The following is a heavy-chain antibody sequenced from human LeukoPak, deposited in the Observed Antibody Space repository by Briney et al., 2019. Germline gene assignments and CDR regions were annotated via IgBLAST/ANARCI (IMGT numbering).Heavy chain of an antibody. CDR2: ISGSGGTT. CDR1: GFTFNNYA. D-gene: IGHD2-8*01. J-gene: IGHJ3*01. V-gene: IGHV3-23*01. Sequence: GGSLRLSCAASGFTFNNYAMNWVRQAPGKGLEWVSVISGSGGTTYYADSVKGRFTISRDNSKNTVFLQMNSLSRDDTAVYYCARRGGSNGWGAFDVWGQGTTITVSS. CDR3: ARRGGSNGWGAFDV.